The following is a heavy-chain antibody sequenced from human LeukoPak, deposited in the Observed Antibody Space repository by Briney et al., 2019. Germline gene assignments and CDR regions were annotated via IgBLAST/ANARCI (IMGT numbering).Heavy chain of an antibody. J-gene: IGHJ3*02. V-gene: IGHV4-59*11. CDR1: GGSIGSHY. D-gene: IGHD3-22*01. CDR3: ARDSRGYYGDAFDI. CDR2: IYYSGST. Sequence: SETLSLTCTVSGGSIGSHYWSWIRQPPGKGLEWIGYIYYSGSTNYNPSLKSRVTISVDTSKNQFSLKLSSVTSADTAVYYCARDSRGYYGDAFDIWGQGTMVTVSS.